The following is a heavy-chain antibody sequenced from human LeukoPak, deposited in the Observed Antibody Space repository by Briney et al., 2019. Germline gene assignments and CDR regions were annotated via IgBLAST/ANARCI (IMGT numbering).Heavy chain of an antibody. CDR1: GGSISNYY. V-gene: IGHV4-59*01. Sequence: SETLSLTCTISGGSISNYYGSWIRQPPGKGLEWIGYISCSGFTKYNPSLQSRVTISVDTSKNQFSLKLSSVTAADTAMYYCVRSAVATAAGLDYWGQGTLVTVSS. D-gene: IGHD4-23*01. CDR3: VRSAVATAAGLDY. CDR2: ISCSGFT. J-gene: IGHJ4*02.